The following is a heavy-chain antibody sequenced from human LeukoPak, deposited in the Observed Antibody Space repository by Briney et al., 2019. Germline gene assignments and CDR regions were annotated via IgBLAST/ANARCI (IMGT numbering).Heavy chain of an antibody. J-gene: IGHJ4*02. Sequence: GGSLRLSCAASGFTFSSYAMSWVRQAPGKGLEWVSAISGSGGSTYYADSVKGRFTISRDNSKNTLYLQMNSLRAEDTAVYYCASSVRVVGSGWRGRDYWGQGTLVTVSS. V-gene: IGHV3-23*01. D-gene: IGHD6-19*01. CDR1: GFTFSSYA. CDR2: ISGSGGST. CDR3: ASSVRVVGSGWRGRDY.